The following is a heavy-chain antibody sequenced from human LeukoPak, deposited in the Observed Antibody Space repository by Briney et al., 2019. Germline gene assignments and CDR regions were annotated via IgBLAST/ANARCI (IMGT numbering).Heavy chain of an antibody. Sequence: GGSLRLSCAASGFTFSNAWMSWVRQAPGKGLEWVGRIKSKTDGGTTDCAAPVKGRFTISRDDSKNTLYLQMNSLKTEDTAVYYCTTDRPHGSYYYDSSGYYLSDYWGQGTLVTVSS. D-gene: IGHD3-22*01. V-gene: IGHV3-15*01. CDR3: TTDRPHGSYYYDSSGYYLSDY. J-gene: IGHJ4*02. CDR1: GFTFSNAW. CDR2: IKSKTDGGTT.